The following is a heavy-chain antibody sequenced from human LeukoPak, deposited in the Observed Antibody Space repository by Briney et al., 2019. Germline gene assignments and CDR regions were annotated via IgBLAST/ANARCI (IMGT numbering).Heavy chain of an antibody. CDR1: GGSISSGSYY. V-gene: IGHV4-61*02. CDR3: ARDSYSPKITMVRGVEDAFNI. Sequence: KPSETLSLTCTVSGGSISSGSYYWSWIRQPAGKGLEWIGRIYSSGSTNYNPSLKSRVTISGDTSKNQFSLKLSSVTAADTAVYYCARDSYSPKITMVRGVEDAFNIWGQGTMVTVSS. CDR2: IYSSGST. J-gene: IGHJ3*02. D-gene: IGHD3-10*01.